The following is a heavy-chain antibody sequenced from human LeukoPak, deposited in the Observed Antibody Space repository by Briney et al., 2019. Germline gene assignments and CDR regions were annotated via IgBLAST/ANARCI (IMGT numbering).Heavy chain of an antibody. CDR1: RYTFTNYF. CDR3: ARRDCVGDCYSNWFDP. Sequence: ASVKVSRKASRYTFTNYFMHWVRQAPGQGLEWMGIINPRGGSTGYAQKFQGRITMTTDMSTRTVYMELSSLESEDTAVYYCARRDCVGDCYSNWFDPWGQGTLVTVSS. J-gene: IGHJ5*02. D-gene: IGHD2-21*02. V-gene: IGHV1-46*01. CDR2: INPRGGST.